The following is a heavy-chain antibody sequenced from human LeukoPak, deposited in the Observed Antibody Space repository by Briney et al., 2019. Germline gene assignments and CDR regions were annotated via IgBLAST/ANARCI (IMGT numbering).Heavy chain of an antibody. Sequence: GGSLRLSCAASGFIFSSYSMNWVRQAPGKGLEWVSSISSSSSYIYYADSVKGRFTISRDNAKNSLYLQMNSLRAEDTAVYYCARDIEEVASPNDYWGQGTLVTVSS. CDR1: GFIFSSYS. V-gene: IGHV3-21*01. CDR2: ISSSSSYI. CDR3: ARDIEEVASPNDY. D-gene: IGHD5-12*01. J-gene: IGHJ4*02.